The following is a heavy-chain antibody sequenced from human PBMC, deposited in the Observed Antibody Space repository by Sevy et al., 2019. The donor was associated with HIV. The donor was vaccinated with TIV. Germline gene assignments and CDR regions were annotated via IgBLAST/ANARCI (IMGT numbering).Heavy chain of an antibody. CDR1: GGSITSLY. V-gene: IGHV4-59*11. Sequence: SETLSLTCTVSGGSITSLYWNWIRQPPGKGLEWIANIYYNGHINYNPSLKSRVTLSLATSKNHFSLRLSSVTAAVTAMYYCAGENAWGRGYSWGQGTLVTVSS. CDR2: IYYNGHI. CDR3: AGENAWGRGYS. D-gene: IGHD1-26*01. J-gene: IGHJ4*02.